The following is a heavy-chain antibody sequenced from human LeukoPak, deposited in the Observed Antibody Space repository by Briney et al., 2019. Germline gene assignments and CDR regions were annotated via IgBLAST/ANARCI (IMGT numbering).Heavy chain of an antibody. CDR2: IYWNDDK. CDR3: AHRLPHYYDSSGYYSDAFDI. Sequence: SGPTLVNPTQTLTLTCTFSGFSLSTSGVGVGWIRQPPGKALEWLALIYWNDDKRYSPSLKSRLTITKDTSKNQVVLTMTNMDPVDTATYYCAHRLPHYYDSSGYYSDAFDIWGQGTMVTVSS. V-gene: IGHV2-5*01. CDR1: GFSLSTSGVG. D-gene: IGHD3-22*01. J-gene: IGHJ3*02.